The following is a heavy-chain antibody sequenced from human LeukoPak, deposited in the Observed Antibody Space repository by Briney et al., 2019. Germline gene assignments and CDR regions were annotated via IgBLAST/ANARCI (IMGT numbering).Heavy chain of an antibody. D-gene: IGHD3-22*01. J-gene: IGHJ4*02. CDR3: ARDTYYYDSSGYYYPGGCDY. CDR2: ISTDGSRT. V-gene: IGHV3-74*01. Sequence: GGSLRLSCAASGFTFSSYWMSWVRQAPGKGLVWVSRISTDGSRTRYADSVKGRFTISRDNAKNSLYLQMNSLRAEDTAVYYCARDTYYYDSSGYYYPGGCDYWGQGTLVTVSS. CDR1: GFTFSSYW.